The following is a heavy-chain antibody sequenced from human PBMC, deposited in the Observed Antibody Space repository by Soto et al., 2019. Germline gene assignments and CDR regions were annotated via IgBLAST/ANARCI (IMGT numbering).Heavy chain of an antibody. V-gene: IGHV4-59*11. CDR2: IHNTGGT. Sequence: QVQLQESGPRLVKPSETLSLTCPISGPSITIHWCRWFRQPPGKGREWIGYIHNTGGTNYNPSLKSPVTISLDTSKNQFFLKVTSVTVADTAVYYCATGGGWLTDYWGQGTLVTVSS. CDR1: GPSITIHW. J-gene: IGHJ4*02. D-gene: IGHD6-19*01. CDR3: ATGGGWLTDY.